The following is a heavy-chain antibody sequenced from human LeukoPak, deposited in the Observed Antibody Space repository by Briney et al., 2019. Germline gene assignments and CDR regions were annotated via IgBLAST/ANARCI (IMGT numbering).Heavy chain of an antibody. J-gene: IGHJ4*02. Sequence: ASVTVSFKGSGYTLTELSMHWVRQAPGKGGEGMGGLDAEDGETIYAQKFQGRVTMTEDTSTDTAYMELSSLRSEDTAVYYCATGSRYYDILTGYASYYFDYWGQGTLVTVSS. V-gene: IGHV1-24*01. D-gene: IGHD3-9*01. CDR3: ATGSRYYDILTGYASYYFDY. CDR2: LDAEDGET. CDR1: GYTLTELS.